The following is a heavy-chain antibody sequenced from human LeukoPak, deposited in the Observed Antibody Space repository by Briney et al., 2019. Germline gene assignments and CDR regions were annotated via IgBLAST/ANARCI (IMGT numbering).Heavy chain of an antibody. D-gene: IGHD2-2*01. Sequence: GRSLRLSCAASGFTFDDYAMHWVRQAPGKGLEWVSGISWNSGSIGYADSVKGRFTISRDNAKNSLYLQMNSLRAEDTAVYYCARDQIVVVPGYYYYGMDVWGQGTTVTVSS. J-gene: IGHJ6*02. CDR3: ARDQIVVVPGYYYYGMDV. V-gene: IGHV3-9*01. CDR2: ISWNSGSI. CDR1: GFTFDDYA.